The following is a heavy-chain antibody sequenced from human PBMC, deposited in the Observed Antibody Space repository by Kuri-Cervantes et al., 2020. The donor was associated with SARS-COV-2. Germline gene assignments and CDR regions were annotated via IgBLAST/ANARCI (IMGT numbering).Heavy chain of an antibody. CDR1: GFTFSTSW. D-gene: IGHD1-1*01. V-gene: IGHV3-7*01. Sequence: GESLKISCAASGFTFSTSWMSWVRRAPGKGLEWVANIGQDGSVKYYVDSAKGRFTISRDNAKNSLYLQMNSLRTDDMAVYYCAIGGNYWHAWGQGTLVTVSS. CDR3: AIGGNYWHA. CDR2: IGQDGSVK. J-gene: IGHJ5*02.